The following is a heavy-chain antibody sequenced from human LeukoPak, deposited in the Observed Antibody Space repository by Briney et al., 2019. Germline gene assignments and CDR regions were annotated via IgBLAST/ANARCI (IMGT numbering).Heavy chain of an antibody. CDR2: LVYDGSA. CDR1: GASITSESSY. Sequence: SETLSLTCTVSGASITSESSYWGRIPQPPGKGFQWIGGLVYDGSAHYNPSLQSHVSISADTSNNQFSLKLASVTASDTGVYFCARAPSYRRYAYHSWGQGTLVTASS. V-gene: IGHV4-39*01. J-gene: IGHJ4*02. CDR3: ARAPSYRRYAYHS. D-gene: IGHD3-16*02.